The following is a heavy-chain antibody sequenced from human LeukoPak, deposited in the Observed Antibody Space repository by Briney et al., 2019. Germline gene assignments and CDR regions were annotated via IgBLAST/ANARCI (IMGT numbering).Heavy chain of an antibody. V-gene: IGHV3-74*01. CDR2: IRNDGAST. D-gene: IGHD3-10*01. CDR3: ARDRIEYSYGTGFDS. J-gene: IGHJ4*02. Sequence: GGSLRLSCAASGFTFSSYWMHWVREAAGKGLVWVSRIRNDGASTNYADSVKGRFTISRDNAKNTLYLQMNSLRAEDTAVYYCARDRIEYSYGTGFDSWGQGTLVTVSS. CDR1: GFTFSSYW.